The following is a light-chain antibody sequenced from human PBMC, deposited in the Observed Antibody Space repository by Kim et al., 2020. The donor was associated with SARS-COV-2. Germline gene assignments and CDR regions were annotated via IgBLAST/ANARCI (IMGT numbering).Light chain of an antibody. CDR2: DVS. V-gene: IGLV2-14*03. J-gene: IGLJ2*01. CDR3: SSYISSSTYVV. Sequence: QSITSSCTGTSSDVGGYNYVSWYQQHPGKAPKVMIYDVSKRPSGVSNRFSGSKSGNTASLTISGLQAEDEADYYCSSYISSSTYVVFGGGTQLTVL. CDR1: SSDVGGYNY.